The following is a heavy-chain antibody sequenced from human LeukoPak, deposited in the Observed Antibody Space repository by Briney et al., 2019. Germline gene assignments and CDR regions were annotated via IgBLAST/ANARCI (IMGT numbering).Heavy chain of an antibody. CDR3: ATPLEAPMVRGVSLPQSDY. CDR2: IRYDGSNK. Sequence: GGSLRLLCAASGFTFSCYGMHWVRQAPGKGLEWVAFIRYDGSNKYYADSVKGRFTISRDNSKNTLYLQMNSLRAEDTAVYYCATPLEAPMVRGVSLPQSDYWGQGTLVTVSS. J-gene: IGHJ4*02. V-gene: IGHV3-30*02. CDR1: GFTFSCYG. D-gene: IGHD3-10*01.